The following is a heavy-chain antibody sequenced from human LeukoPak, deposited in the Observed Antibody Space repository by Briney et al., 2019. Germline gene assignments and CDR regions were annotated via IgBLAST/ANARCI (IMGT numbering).Heavy chain of an antibody. Sequence: VASVKVSCKASGYTFTGYYMHWVRQAPGQGLEWMGWINPNSGGTNYAQKFQGRVTMTRDTSISTAYMELSRLRSDDTAVYYCARLDTMISTGMDVWGQGTTVTVSS. CDR3: ARLDTMISTGMDV. CDR1: GYTFTGYY. D-gene: IGHD3-22*01. V-gene: IGHV1-2*02. J-gene: IGHJ6*02. CDR2: INPNSGGT.